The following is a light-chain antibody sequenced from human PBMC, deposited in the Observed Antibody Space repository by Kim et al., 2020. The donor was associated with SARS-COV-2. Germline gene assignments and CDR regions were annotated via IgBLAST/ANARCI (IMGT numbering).Light chain of an antibody. CDR3: SSYTGSSPVV. CDR2: DVF. V-gene: IGLV2-14*04. J-gene: IGLJ2*01. Sequence: GQSFTLSCTGTSSDVGAYNYVSWDQQYPDKAPRLLIYDVFERPSGVSLRFSGSKSGNTASLTSSGLQTEDGADYYCSSYTGSSPVVFGGGTQLTVL. CDR1: SSDVGAYNY.